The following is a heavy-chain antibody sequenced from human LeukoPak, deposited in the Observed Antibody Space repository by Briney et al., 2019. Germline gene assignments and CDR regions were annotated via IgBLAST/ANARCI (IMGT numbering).Heavy chain of an antibody. V-gene: IGHV1-18*01. CDR2: ISGYNGNT. J-gene: IGHJ4*02. CDR1: GYTFSSYG. CDR3: ARGPYCNGGTCYSQYFDY. D-gene: IGHD2-15*01. Sequence: ASVKVSCKASGYTFSSYGISWVRQVPGQGPEWMGWISGYNGNTNYAQNLQGRVTMTTDTSTSTAYMELRSLRSDDTAVYYCARGPYCNGGTCYSQYFDYWGQGTLVTVSS.